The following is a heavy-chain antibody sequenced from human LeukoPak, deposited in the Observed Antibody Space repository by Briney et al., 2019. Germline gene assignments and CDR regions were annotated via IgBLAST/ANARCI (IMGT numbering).Heavy chain of an antibody. V-gene: IGHV4-39*01. J-gene: IGHJ6*03. D-gene: IGHD1-1*01. CDR1: GGSISSSAYY. CDR2: IYYSGST. CDR3: ARGRGLTTTYYMDV. Sequence: SETLSLTCSVSGGSISSSAYYWGWIRQPPGKGLEWIGNIYYSGSTYYNPSLKSRVTISFNTSKNQFSLKLSSVTAADTAVYYCARGRGLTTTYYMDVWGKGTTVTVSS.